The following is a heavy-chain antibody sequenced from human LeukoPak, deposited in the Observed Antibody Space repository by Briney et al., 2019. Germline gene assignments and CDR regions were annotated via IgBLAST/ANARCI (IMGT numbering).Heavy chain of an antibody. CDR1: GFTFDDYG. D-gene: IGHD1-26*01. Sequence: GGSLRLSCAASGFTFDDYGMSWVRQAPGKGLEWVSGINWNGGSTGYADSVKGRFTISRDNAKNSLYLQMNSLRAEDTAVYYCAKDGPYSGSYYGFDYWGQGTLVTVSS. CDR3: AKDGPYSGSYYGFDY. V-gene: IGHV3-20*04. J-gene: IGHJ4*02. CDR2: INWNGGST.